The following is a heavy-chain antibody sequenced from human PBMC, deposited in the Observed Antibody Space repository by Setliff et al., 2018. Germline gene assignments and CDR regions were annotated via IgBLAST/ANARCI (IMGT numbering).Heavy chain of an antibody. CDR3: ARDCYGTSENYFDY. Sequence: ASVKVSCKASGYTFTSYGISWVRQAPGQGLEWMGWISAYNGNTNYAQKLQGRVTMTTDTSTSTAYMELRSLRSDDTAVYYCARDCYGTSENYFDYWGQGTLVTVSS. V-gene: IGHV1-18*01. J-gene: IGHJ4*02. CDR2: ISAYNGNT. CDR1: GYTFTSYG. D-gene: IGHD2-15*01.